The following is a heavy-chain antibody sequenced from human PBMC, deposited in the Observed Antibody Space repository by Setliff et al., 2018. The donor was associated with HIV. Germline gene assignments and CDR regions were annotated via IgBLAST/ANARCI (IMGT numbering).Heavy chain of an antibody. D-gene: IGHD3-3*01. CDR2: IRYDGSNK. J-gene: IGHJ4*02. CDR1: GFTFSTYG. V-gene: IGHV3-30*02. CDR3: AKVGVETFDY. Sequence: GGSLRLSCAASGFTFSTYGMHWVRQAPGKGLEWVAFIRYDGSNKYYADSVKGRFTISRDNSKNTLYLQMNSLRAEDTAVYYCAKVGVETFDYWGQGTLVTVSS.